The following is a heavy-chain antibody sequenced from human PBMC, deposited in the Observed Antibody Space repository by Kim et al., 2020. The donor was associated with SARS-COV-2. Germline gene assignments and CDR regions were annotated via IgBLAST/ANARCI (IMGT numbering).Heavy chain of an antibody. V-gene: IGHV3-53*01. CDR2: GGTM. CDR3: ARGGIGD. J-gene: IGHJ4*02. D-gene: IGHD3-16*01. Sequence: GGTMAYPDSVQGRVTMSKDTSKNLFYLQMHALRAEDTALYYCARGGIGDWSQGTLVTVSS.